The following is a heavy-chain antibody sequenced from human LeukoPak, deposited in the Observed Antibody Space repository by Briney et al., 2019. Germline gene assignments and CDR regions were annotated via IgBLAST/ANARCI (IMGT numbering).Heavy chain of an antibody. Sequence: SETLSLTCTVSGYSISSGYYWGWIRQPPGKGLEWIGSIYHSGSTYYNPSLKSRVTISVDTSKNQFSLNLSSVTAADTAVYYCARGFPKILTGYYAPDYWGQGTLVTVSS. D-gene: IGHD3-9*01. CDR3: ARGFPKILTGYYAPDY. CDR1: GYSISSGYY. V-gene: IGHV4-38-2*02. J-gene: IGHJ4*02. CDR2: IYHSGST.